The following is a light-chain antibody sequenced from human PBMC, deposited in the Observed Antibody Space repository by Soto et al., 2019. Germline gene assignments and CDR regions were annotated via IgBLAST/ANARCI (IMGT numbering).Light chain of an antibody. CDR1: QSVSSSY. CDR2: DAS. J-gene: IGKJ5*01. Sequence: SPGTLSLSPGERATLSCRASQSVSSSYLAWYQQKPGQAPRLLIYDASSRATGIPDRFSGSGSGTDFTLTISRLEPKDFAVFYCQHYGSSPGTFGQGTRLEIK. CDR3: QHYGSSPGT. V-gene: IGKV3-20*01.